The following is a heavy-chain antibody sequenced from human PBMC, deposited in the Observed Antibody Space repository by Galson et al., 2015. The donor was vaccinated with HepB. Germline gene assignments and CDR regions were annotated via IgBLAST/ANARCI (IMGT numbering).Heavy chain of an antibody. CDR2: IIPVFGTA. D-gene: IGHD6-19*01. CDR3: ARGYSSGWGNWFDP. J-gene: IGHJ5*02. V-gene: IGHV1-69*13. CDR1: GGTFSSYA. Sequence: SVKVSCKASGGTFSSYAISWVRQAPGQGLEWMGGIIPVFGTANYAQKFQGRVTITADESTSTAYMELSSLRSEDTAVYYCARGYSSGWGNWFDPWGQGTLVTVSS.